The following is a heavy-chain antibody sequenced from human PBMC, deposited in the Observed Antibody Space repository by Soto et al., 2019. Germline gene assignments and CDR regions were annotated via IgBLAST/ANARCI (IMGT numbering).Heavy chain of an antibody. D-gene: IGHD2-8*01. J-gene: IGHJ4*02. CDR3: ARAYCSNGVCYYYFDH. CDR1: GFTFSTYA. CDR2: IYYDGSNK. Sequence: VQLVESGGGVVQPGRSLRLSCVASGFTFSTYAMHWVRQAPGKGLEWVAVIYYDGSNKYYADSVKGRFSISRDNSKNTLYLQMNSLRAEDTAVYYCARAYCSNGVCYYYFDHWGQGTLVTVSS. V-gene: IGHV3-33*01.